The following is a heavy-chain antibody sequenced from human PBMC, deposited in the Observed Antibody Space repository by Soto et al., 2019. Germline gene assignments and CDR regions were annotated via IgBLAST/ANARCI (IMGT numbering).Heavy chain of an antibody. J-gene: IGHJ4*02. D-gene: IGHD4-4*01. CDR2: IGTTGDT. V-gene: IGHV3-13*01. Sequence: PAESLRLSCTASGFTFAIYDMHWVRQPTGKPLEWVSTIGTTGDTYYPGSVKGRFTISREDARNSLYLQMNSLGVEDTAIYYCARGWYYRFESSEKNLDYWGQGTLVTVSS. CDR1: GFTFAIYD. CDR3: ARGWYYRFESSEKNLDY.